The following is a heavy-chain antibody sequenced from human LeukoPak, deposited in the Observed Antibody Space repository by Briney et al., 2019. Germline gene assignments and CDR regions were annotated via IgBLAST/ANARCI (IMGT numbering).Heavy chain of an antibody. J-gene: IGHJ3*02. CDR2: ISYDGSNK. Sequence: PGRSLRLSCAASGFTFRSYGMHWVRQAPGKGLEWGAVISYDGSNKYYADSVKGRFTISRDNSKNTLYLQMNSLRAEDTAVYYCAKDLSIFGVVMGSAFDIWGQGTMVTVSS. V-gene: IGHV3-30*18. CDR3: AKDLSIFGVVMGSAFDI. D-gene: IGHD3-3*01. CDR1: GFTFRSYG.